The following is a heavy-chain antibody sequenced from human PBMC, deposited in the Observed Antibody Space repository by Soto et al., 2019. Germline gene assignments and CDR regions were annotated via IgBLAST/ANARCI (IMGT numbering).Heavy chain of an antibody. CDR3: ATDVDTAHGVLEY. D-gene: IGHD5-18*01. V-gene: IGHV4-61*01. Sequence: QVQLQESGPGLVKPSETLSLTCTVSGGSVSSGSYYWSWIRQPPGKGLEWIGYIYYSGSTNYNPSLKSRVTISVDTSKNQFSLKLSSVTAADTAVYYCATDVDTAHGVLEYWGQGTLVTVSS. J-gene: IGHJ4*02. CDR1: GGSVSSGSYY. CDR2: IYYSGST.